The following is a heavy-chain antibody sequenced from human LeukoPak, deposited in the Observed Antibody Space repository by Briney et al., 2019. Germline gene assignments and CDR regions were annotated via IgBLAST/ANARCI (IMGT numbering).Heavy chain of an antibody. Sequence: PGGSLRLSCAASGFSFSIYGMHWVRQAPGKGLEWLAVISYDGSNRYYADSVKGRFTISRDNSKNTLFLQMDSLRPEDTAVLYCAKSSLASSGSYLCYFDYWGQGTLVTVSS. V-gene: IGHV3-30*18. CDR3: AKSSLASSGSYLCYFDY. CDR1: GFSFSIYG. D-gene: IGHD3-10*01. J-gene: IGHJ4*02. CDR2: ISYDGSNR.